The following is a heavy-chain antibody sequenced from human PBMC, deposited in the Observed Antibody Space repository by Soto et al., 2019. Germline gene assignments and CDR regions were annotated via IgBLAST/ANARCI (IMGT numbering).Heavy chain of an antibody. CDR2: IWYDGSNK. J-gene: IGHJ4*01. Sequence: GGSLRLSCAASGFTFSSYGMHWVRQAPGKGLEWVAVIWYDGSNKYYADSVKGRFTISRDNSKNTLYLQMNSLRAEDTAVYYCARDKGLLWFGEALDYWGQGTLVTVSS. D-gene: IGHD3-10*01. CDR3: ARDKGLLWFGEALDY. CDR1: GFTFSSYG. V-gene: IGHV3-33*01.